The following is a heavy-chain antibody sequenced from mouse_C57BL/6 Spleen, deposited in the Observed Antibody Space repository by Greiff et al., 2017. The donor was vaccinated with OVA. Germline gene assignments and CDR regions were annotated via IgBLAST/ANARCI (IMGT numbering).Heavy chain of an antibody. CDR3: ATYYYGSSYEDY. CDR1: GYAFSSYW. D-gene: IGHD1-1*01. V-gene: IGHV1-80*01. Sequence: VQLQQSGAELVKPGASVKISCKASGYAFSSYWMNWVKQRPGKGLEWIGQIYPGDGDTNYNGKFKGKATLTADKSSSTACMQLSSLTSEDSAVYFCATYYYGSSYEDYWGQGTTLTVSS. J-gene: IGHJ2*01. CDR2: IYPGDGDT.